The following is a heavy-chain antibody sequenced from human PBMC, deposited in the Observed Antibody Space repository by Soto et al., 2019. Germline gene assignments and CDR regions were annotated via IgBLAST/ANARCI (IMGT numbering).Heavy chain of an antibody. D-gene: IGHD2-15*01. J-gene: IGHJ4*02. CDR1: GFTFNTFA. CDR2: LSGSGSLS. V-gene: IGHV3-23*01. CDR3: ARDRGGALDS. Sequence: PGESLKISCVVSGFTFNTFAMTWVRQAPGKGLEWVSALSGSGSLSYYADSVKGRFTISRDNSKNTLYLQMNNLRVDETAVYFCARDRGGALDSWGQGTLVTVSS.